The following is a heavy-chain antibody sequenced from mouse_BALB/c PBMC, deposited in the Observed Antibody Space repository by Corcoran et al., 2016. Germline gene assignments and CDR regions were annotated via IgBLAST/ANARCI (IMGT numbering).Heavy chain of an antibody. CDR2: INTYTGEP. D-gene: IGHD1-1*01. Sequence: QIRLVQSGPELKKPGETVKISCKASGYTFTNYGMNWVKQAPGKGLKWMGWINTYTGEPTYADDFKGRFAFSLETSASTAYLQINNLKNEDTATYFCARYYYGPYYAMDYWGQGTSVTVSS. CDR3: ARYYYGPYYAMDY. J-gene: IGHJ4*01. V-gene: IGHV9-3-1*01. CDR1: GYTFTNYG.